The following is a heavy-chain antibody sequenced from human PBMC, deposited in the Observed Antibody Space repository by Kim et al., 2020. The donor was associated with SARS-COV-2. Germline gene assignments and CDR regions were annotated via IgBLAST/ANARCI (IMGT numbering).Heavy chain of an antibody. CDR3: ARWSRGDANSWWMFDY. Sequence: SETLSLTCTVSGGSMSSYYWTWIRQPPGKGLEWIGYIYYDGTTRNNPSLKSRVTISLDTSKRQFSLIVNSVTAADTAVYYFARWSRGDANSWWMFDYWG. V-gene: IGHV4-59*08. J-gene: IGHJ4*01. D-gene: IGHD6-13*01. CDR1: GGSMSSYY. CDR2: IYYDGTT.